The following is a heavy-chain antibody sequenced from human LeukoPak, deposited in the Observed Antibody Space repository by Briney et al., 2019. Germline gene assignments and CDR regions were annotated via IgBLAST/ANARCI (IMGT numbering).Heavy chain of an antibody. CDR1: GGSISSYY. Sequence: SETLSLTCTVSGGSISSYYWSWIRQPPGKGLEWIGYIYYSGSTNYNPSLKSRVTISVDTSKNQFSLKLSSATAADTAVYYCARDQGVYGSGSYYSHAFDIWGQGTMVTVSS. CDR2: IYYSGST. D-gene: IGHD3-10*01. V-gene: IGHV4-59*01. CDR3: ARDQGVYGSGSYYSHAFDI. J-gene: IGHJ3*02.